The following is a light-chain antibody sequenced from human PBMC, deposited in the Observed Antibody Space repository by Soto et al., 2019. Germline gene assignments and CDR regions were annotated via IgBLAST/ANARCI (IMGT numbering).Light chain of an antibody. J-gene: IGKJ5*01. V-gene: IGKV1-39*01. CDR1: QSISSY. Sequence: DIQMTQSPSSLSASVGDRVTITCRASQSISSYLNWYQQKPGKAPKLLIYAASSLQSGVPSRFXGSGPGTDFTLTISSLQPEDFATYYCQQSYSTPQVTFGQGTRLEMK. CDR3: QQSYSTPQVT. CDR2: AAS.